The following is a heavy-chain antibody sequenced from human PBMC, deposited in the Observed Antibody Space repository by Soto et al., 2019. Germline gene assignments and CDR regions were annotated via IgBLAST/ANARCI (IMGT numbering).Heavy chain of an antibody. CDR3: ARESEDLTSNFDY. CDR1: GLTFTRYS. J-gene: IGHJ4*02. V-gene: IGHV3-21*06. Sequence: GGSLRLSCAASGLTFTRYSMNWVRQAPGKGLEWVSAISSTTNYIYYGDSMKGRFTISRDNAKNSLYLEMNSLRAEDTAVYYCARESEDLTSNFDYWGQGTLVTVSS. CDR2: ISSTTNYI.